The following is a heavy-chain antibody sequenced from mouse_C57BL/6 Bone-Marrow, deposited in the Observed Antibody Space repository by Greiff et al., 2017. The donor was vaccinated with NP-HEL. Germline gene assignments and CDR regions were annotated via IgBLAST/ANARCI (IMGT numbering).Heavy chain of an antibody. CDR3: TTNNGGGITCLAY. CDR2: IDPENGDT. CDR1: GFNIKDDY. Sequence: VQLQQSGAELVRPGASVKLSCTASGFNIKDDYMHWVKQRPEQGLEWIGWIDPENGDTEYASKFQGKATITADTSSNTAYLQLSSLTSEDTAVYYCTTNNGGGITCLAYGAKGLWSLSLQ. D-gene: IGHD1-1*01. V-gene: IGHV14-4*01. J-gene: IGHJ3*01.